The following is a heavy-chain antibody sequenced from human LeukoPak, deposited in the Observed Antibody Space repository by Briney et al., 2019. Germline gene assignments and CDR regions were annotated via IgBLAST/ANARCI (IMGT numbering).Heavy chain of an antibody. V-gene: IGHV3-30*02. J-gene: IGHJ4*02. Sequence: GGSQRLSCAPSGFAFASYGMHWVRQAPGKGPEWVAFTLYDATNTSYADSVKGRFTISRDNPKSTLYLQMNSLRAEDTAVYYCAKDQAPRRITMIVVDSGMDVWGQGTLVTVSS. CDR1: GFAFASYG. D-gene: IGHD3-22*01. CDR3: AKDQAPRRITMIVVDSGMDV. CDR2: TLYDATNT.